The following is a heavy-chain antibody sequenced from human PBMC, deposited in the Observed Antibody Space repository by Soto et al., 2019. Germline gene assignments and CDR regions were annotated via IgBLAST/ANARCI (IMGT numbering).Heavy chain of an antibody. CDR3: AKRRGAGGHFDY. D-gene: IGHD2-15*01. J-gene: IGHJ4*02. V-gene: IGHV3-23*01. CDR1: GSTFSIYA. Sequence: GPLLLACAASGSTFSIYAMGWVRQGPGKGLEWVAVVSIGGSTHYADSVRGRFTISRDNSKNTLSLQMNSLTAEDTAVYFCAKRRGAGGHFDYWGQGALVTVSS. CDR2: VSIGGST.